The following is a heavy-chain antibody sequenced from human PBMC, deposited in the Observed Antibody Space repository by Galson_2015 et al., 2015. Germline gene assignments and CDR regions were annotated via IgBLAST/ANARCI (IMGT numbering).Heavy chain of an antibody. Sequence: ETLSLTCTVSGGSVSSGSYYLNWIRQPPGKGLEWIGYIYYSGSTKYNPSLKSRVTIPGDTSKNQFSLKLSPVTAADTAVCYCARRSRYCSSGSCSYFDYWGQGTLVTVSS. V-gene: IGHV4-61*01. CDR2: IYYSGST. CDR1: GGSVSSGSYY. J-gene: IGHJ4*02. D-gene: IGHD2-15*01. CDR3: ARRSRYCSSGSCSYFDY.